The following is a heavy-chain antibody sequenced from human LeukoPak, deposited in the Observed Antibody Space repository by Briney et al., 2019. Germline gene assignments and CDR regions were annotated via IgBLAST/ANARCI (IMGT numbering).Heavy chain of an antibody. Sequence: GGSLRLSCAASGFTFSSYGMHWVRQAPGKGLEWVAFIRYDGSNKYYADSGKGRFTISRANSKNTLYLQMNSLRAEDTAVHYCAKLYCSSTSCYKRNNWFDPWGQGTLVTVSS. V-gene: IGHV3-30*02. D-gene: IGHD2-2*01. CDR3: AKLYCSSTSCYKRNNWFDP. CDR2: IRYDGSNK. J-gene: IGHJ5*02. CDR1: GFTFSSYG.